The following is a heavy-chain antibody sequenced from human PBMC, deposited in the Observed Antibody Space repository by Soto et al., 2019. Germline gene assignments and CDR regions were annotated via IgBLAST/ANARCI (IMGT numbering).Heavy chain of an antibody. J-gene: IGHJ3*02. D-gene: IGHD3-10*01. CDR2: IWYDGSNK. Sequence: GGSLRLSCAASGFTFSSYGMHWVRQAPGKGLEWVAVIWYDGSNKYYADSVKGRFTISRDNSKNTLYLQMNSLRAEDTAVYYCASTLSITLNAFDIWGQGTMVTVSS. V-gene: IGHV3-33*01. CDR3: ASTLSITLNAFDI. CDR1: GFTFSSYG.